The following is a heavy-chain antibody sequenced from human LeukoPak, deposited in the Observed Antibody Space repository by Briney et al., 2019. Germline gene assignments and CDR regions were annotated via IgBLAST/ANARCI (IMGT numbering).Heavy chain of an antibody. J-gene: IGHJ5*02. CDR1: GFTFNSYA. D-gene: IGHD3-10*01. CDR2: ITETGGRT. V-gene: IGHV3-23*01. Sequence: GGSVRLSCAGSGFTFNSYAMNWVRQAPGKGLEWVSSITETGGRTHYAESVKGRFTTSRDNSKRTLYLQMNSLRDEDTAIYYCAKEIYYGSGSYWDSWGQGTLVTVSS. CDR3: AKEIYYGSGSYWDS.